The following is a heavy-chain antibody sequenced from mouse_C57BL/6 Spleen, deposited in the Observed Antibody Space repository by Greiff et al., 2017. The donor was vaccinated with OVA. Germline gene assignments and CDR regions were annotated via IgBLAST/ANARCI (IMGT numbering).Heavy chain of an antibody. V-gene: IGHV1-81*01. D-gene: IGHD1-1*01. J-gene: IGHJ4*01. CDR1: GYTFTSYG. CDR2: LYPRSGNT. Sequence: QVQLKESGAELARPGASVKLSCKASGYTFTSYGISWVKQRTGQGLEWIGELYPRSGNTYYNEKFKGKATLTADKSSSTAYMELRSLTSEDSAVYFCAKYYYGSGYLYAMDYWGQGTSVTVSS. CDR3: AKYYYGSGYLYAMDY.